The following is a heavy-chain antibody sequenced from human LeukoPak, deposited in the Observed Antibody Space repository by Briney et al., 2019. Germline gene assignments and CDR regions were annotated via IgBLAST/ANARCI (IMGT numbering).Heavy chain of an antibody. J-gene: IGHJ4*02. CDR1: GYTFTSYG. Sequence: ASVKVSCKASGYTFTSYGISWVRQAPGQGLEWMGWISAYNGNTNYAQKLQGRVTMTTDTSTSTAYMELRSLRSDDTAVYYCARNPRGYCSSTSCLDYWGQGTLVTVSP. V-gene: IGHV1-18*01. CDR3: ARNPRGYCSSTSCLDY. CDR2: ISAYNGNT. D-gene: IGHD2-2*01.